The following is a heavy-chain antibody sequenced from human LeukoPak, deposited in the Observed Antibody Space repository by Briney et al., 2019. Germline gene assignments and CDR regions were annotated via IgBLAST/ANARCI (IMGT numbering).Heavy chain of an antibody. D-gene: IGHD2-2*01. CDR1: GFTFSSYG. V-gene: IGHV3-33*06. Sequence: PGGSLRLSCAASGFTFSSYGMHWVRQAPGKGLEWVAVIWYDGSNKYYADSVKGRVTISRDNSKNTLYLQMNSLRAEDTAVYYCANPIVVVPAAQYMDVRGKGTTVTVSS. CDR2: IWYDGSNK. J-gene: IGHJ6*03. CDR3: ANPIVVVPAAQYMDV.